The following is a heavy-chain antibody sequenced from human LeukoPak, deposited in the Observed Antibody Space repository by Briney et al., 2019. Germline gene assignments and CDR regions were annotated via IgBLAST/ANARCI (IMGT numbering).Heavy chain of an antibody. D-gene: IGHD3-22*01. J-gene: IGHJ4*02. CDR3: VGGDYYYDSSGYYSGVY. Sequence: ASVKVSCKASGYTFTSYGISWLRQAPGQGLEWMGWISAYNGNTNYAQKLQGRVTMTTDTSTSTAYMELRSLRSDDTAVYYCVGGDYYYDSSGYYSGVYWGQGTLVTVSS. V-gene: IGHV1-18*01. CDR2: ISAYNGNT. CDR1: GYTFTSYG.